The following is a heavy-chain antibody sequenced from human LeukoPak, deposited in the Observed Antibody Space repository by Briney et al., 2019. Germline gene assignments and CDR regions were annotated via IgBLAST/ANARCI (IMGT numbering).Heavy chain of an antibody. D-gene: IGHD3-22*01. Sequence: GASLQISCKGSGSIFSTHWIGWVRQLPGKGLEWLGIIYAGDFDTRYSPSFQGQVTISVDRAINTAYLQWSSLKASDTAMYYCARHHVRDSLSGYYSSSDAFDIWGQGTMVTVSS. J-gene: IGHJ3*02. CDR1: GSIFSTHW. V-gene: IGHV5-51*01. CDR3: ARHHVRDSLSGYYSSSDAFDI. CDR2: IYAGDFDT.